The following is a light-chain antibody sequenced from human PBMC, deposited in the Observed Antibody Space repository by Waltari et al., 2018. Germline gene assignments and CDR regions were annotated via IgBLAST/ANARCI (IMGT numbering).Light chain of an antibody. J-gene: IGKJ2*01. CDR3: QQYCTSPPT. Sequence: DIVMTQSPDSLAVSLGERPTINCTSIHGVFCSSGNRDYLTWFQQKPGQPPRAVIYWASTREKGVPDRFSGSGSGTDFTLSINSLQAEDVAVYYCQQYCTSPPTFGQGTQVEIK. CDR2: WAS. V-gene: IGKV4-1*01. CDR1: HGVFCSSGNRDY.